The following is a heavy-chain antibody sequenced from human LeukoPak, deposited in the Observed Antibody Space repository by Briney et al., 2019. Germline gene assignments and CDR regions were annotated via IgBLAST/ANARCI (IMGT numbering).Heavy chain of an antibody. D-gene: IGHD3-10*02. Sequence: GGSLRLSCAASGFTFSSYEMNWGREAPGKGLEGVSYISSSGSTIYYADSVKGRFTISRDNAKNSLYLQMNSLRAEDTAVYYCAELGITMIGGVWGKGTTVTISS. V-gene: IGHV3-48*03. CDR2: ISSSGSTI. J-gene: IGHJ6*04. CDR3: AELGITMIGGV. CDR1: GFTFSSYE.